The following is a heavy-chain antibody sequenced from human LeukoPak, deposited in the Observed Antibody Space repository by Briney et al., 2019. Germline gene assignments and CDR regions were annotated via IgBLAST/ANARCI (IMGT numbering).Heavy chain of an antibody. CDR3: ARQKCTSTSCLTKNAFDI. CDR2: NYTSGST. V-gene: IGHV4-4*09. Sequence: NPSETLSLTCTVSGSISSYYWSWIRQPPGKGLEWIGYNYTSGSTNYNPSLKSRVTISVDTSKNQFSLDLSSVTAADTAVYYCARQKCTSTSCLTKNAFDIWGQGTMVTVSS. D-gene: IGHD2-2*01. J-gene: IGHJ3*02. CDR1: GSISSYY.